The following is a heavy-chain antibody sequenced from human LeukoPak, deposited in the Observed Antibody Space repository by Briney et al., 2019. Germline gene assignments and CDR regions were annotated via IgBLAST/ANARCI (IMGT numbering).Heavy chain of an antibody. CDR3: AQSGGPYDAFDI. CDR2: INHSGST. CDR1: GGSFSGYY. D-gene: IGHD6-25*01. Sequence: SETLSLTCAVYGGSFSGYYWSWIRQPPGKGLEWIGEINHSGSTNYNPSLKSRVTISVDTSKNQFSLKLSSVTAADTAVYYCAQSGGPYDAFDIWGQGTMVTVSS. J-gene: IGHJ3*02. V-gene: IGHV4-34*01.